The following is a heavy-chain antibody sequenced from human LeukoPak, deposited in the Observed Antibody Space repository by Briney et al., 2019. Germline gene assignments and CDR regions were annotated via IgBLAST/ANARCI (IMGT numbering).Heavy chain of an antibody. CDR3: ASPTPYSSSWYEYYYYGMDV. Sequence: SETLSLTCAVYGGSFSGYYWSWIRQPPGKGLEWIGEINHSGSTNYNPSLKSRVTISVDTSKNQFSLKLSSVTAADTAVYYCASPTPYSSSWYEYYYYGMDVWGQGTTVTVSS. D-gene: IGHD6-13*01. CDR2: INHSGST. V-gene: IGHV4-34*01. J-gene: IGHJ6*02. CDR1: GGSFSGYY.